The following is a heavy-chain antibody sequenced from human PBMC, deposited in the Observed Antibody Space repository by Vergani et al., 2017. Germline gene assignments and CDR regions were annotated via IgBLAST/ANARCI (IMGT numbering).Heavy chain of an antibody. V-gene: IGHV5-51*01. D-gene: IGHD6-19*01. CDR3: ARQVAVAXKWWGPYYYYGMDV. J-gene: IGHJ6*02. Sequence: EVQLVQSGAEVKKPGESMKISCQGSGYSITNYWIAWVRQRPGKGLEWMGIIYAGDSDVRYSPSFQGQVTMSVDKSLSTAYLQWSSLKASDTAMYYCARQVAVAXKWWGPYYYYGMDVWGQGTTVTVSS. CDR1: GYSITNYW. CDR2: IYAGDSDV.